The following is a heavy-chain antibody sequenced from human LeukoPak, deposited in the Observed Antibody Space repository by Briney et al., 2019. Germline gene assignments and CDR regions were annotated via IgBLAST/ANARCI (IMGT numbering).Heavy chain of an antibody. CDR3: ARFSSGWPY. CDR1: GGSFSGYY. Sequence: SSETLSLTCAVYGGSFSGYYWSWIRQPPGKGLEWIGEINHSGSTNYNPSLKSRVTISVDTSKNQFSLKLSSVTAADTAVYYCARFSSGWPYWGQGTLVTVSS. J-gene: IGHJ4*02. CDR2: INHSGST. V-gene: IGHV4-34*01. D-gene: IGHD6-19*01.